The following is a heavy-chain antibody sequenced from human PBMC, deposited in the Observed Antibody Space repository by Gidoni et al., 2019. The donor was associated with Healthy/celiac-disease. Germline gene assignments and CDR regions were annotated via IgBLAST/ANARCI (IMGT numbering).Heavy chain of an antibody. CDR1: GGSFSGYY. Sequence: QVQLQQWGAGLLKPSETLSLTCAVSGGSFSGYYWSWIRQPPGKGLEWIGEINHSGSTNYNPSLKSRVTISVDTSKNQFSLKLSSVTAADTAVYYCARNLYSSGWYGYWGQGTLVTVSS. D-gene: IGHD6-19*01. J-gene: IGHJ4*02. V-gene: IGHV4-34*01. CDR2: INHSGST. CDR3: ARNLYSSGWYGY.